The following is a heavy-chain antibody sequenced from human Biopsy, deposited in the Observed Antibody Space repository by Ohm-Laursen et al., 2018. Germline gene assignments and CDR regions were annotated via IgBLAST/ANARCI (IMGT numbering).Heavy chain of an antibody. CDR1: GGSTSLYY. Sequence: PPGTLSLTCIVSGGSTSLYYWGWIRQPPGKRLEYLGNIYYTGNTNYNPSLKSRATISIDTSKNEFSLNLTSVTATDTAVYYCARLSLYNGSYYWGYWGQGTLVTVSS. CDR3: ARLSLYNGSYYWGY. V-gene: IGHV4-59*08. J-gene: IGHJ4*02. CDR2: IYYTGNT. D-gene: IGHD1-26*01.